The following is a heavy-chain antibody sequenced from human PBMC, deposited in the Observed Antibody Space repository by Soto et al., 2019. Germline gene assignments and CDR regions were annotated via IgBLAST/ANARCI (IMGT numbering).Heavy chain of an antibody. V-gene: IGHV3-21*01. Sequence: EVQLVESGGGLVKPGGSPRLSCAASGFTFSSYSMNWVRQTPGKGLEWVSSISSSSSYIYYADSVKGRFTISRDNAKNSLYLQMNSLRAEDTAVYYCARVMSYNWNPLDYWGQGTLVTVSS. CDR1: GFTFSSYS. J-gene: IGHJ4*02. D-gene: IGHD1-20*01. CDR2: ISSSSSYI. CDR3: ARVMSYNWNPLDY.